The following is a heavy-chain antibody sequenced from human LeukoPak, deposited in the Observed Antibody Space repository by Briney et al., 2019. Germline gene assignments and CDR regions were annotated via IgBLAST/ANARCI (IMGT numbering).Heavy chain of an antibody. Sequence: GGSLRLSCAASGFTFSSYGMHWVRQAPGKGLEWVAVISYDGSNKYYADSVKGRFTISRDNSKNTLYLQMNSLRAEDTAVYYCASLLVVPAAKPFNDAFDIWGQGTMVTVSS. D-gene: IGHD2-2*01. V-gene: IGHV3-30*03. CDR1: GFTFSSYG. CDR2: ISYDGSNK. J-gene: IGHJ3*02. CDR3: ASLLVVPAAKPFNDAFDI.